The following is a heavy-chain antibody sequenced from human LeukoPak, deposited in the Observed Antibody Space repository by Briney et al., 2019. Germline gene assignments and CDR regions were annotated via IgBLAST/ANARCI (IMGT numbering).Heavy chain of an antibody. V-gene: IGHV4-39*07. Sequence: SETLSLTCTVSGGSISSTTTDYWGWIRQPPGKGLEWIGAINYGGSTYYNPSLKSRVTISVDTSKNQFSLKLSSVTAADTAVYYCARDHSSSSYGMDVWGQGTTVTVSS. CDR3: ARDHSSSSYGMDV. J-gene: IGHJ6*02. CDR2: INYGGST. CDR1: GGSISSTTTDY. D-gene: IGHD6-13*01.